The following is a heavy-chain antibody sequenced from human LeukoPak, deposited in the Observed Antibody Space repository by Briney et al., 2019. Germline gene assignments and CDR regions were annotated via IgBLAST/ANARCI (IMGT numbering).Heavy chain of an antibody. CDR3: AAYYYDSSGYWPFVY. Sequence: GGSLRLSCAASAFTFSSYAMSWVGQAPGKGLEWGSAISGSGGSTYYADSVKGRFTISRDNSKNTLYLQMKSLRAEDTALYYCAAYYYDSSGYWPFVYWGQGTLVTVSS. CDR1: AFTFSSYA. J-gene: IGHJ4*02. D-gene: IGHD3-22*01. V-gene: IGHV3-23*01. CDR2: ISGSGGST.